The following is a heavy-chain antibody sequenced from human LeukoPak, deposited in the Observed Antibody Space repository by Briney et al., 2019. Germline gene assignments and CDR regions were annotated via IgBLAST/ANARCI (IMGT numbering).Heavy chain of an antibody. CDR2: IYYSGST. J-gene: IGHJ4*02. Sequence: SQTLSLTCTVSGGSISSGDYYWSWIRQPPGKGLEWIGYIYYSGSTYYNPSLKSRVTISVDTSKNQFSLKLSSVTAADTAVYYCARVWSGYYDILTGYYPTPYFDYWGQGTLVTVSS. CDR1: GGSISSGDYY. CDR3: ARVWSGYYDILTGYYPTPYFDY. V-gene: IGHV4-30-4*01. D-gene: IGHD3-9*01.